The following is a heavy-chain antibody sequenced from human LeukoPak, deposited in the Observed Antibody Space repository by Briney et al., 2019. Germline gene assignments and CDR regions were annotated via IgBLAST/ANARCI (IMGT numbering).Heavy chain of an antibody. J-gene: IGHJ4*02. Sequence: SVKVSCKASGGTFSSYAISWVRQAPGQGLEWMGGIIPIFGTANYAQKFQGRVTITADKSTSTAYMELSSLRAEDTAVYYCARDYGGSSPFDYWGQGTLVTVSS. D-gene: IGHD4-23*01. CDR1: GGTFSSYA. CDR2: IIPIFGTA. CDR3: ARDYGGSSPFDY. V-gene: IGHV1-69*06.